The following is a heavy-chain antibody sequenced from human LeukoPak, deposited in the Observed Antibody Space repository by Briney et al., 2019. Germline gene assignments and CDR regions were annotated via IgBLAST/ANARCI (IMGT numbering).Heavy chain of an antibody. V-gene: IGHV1-2*02. D-gene: IGHD1-26*01. CDR3: ASRPFDSGSYFGYYYYGMDV. Sequence: GASVKVSCKASGYTFTGYYMHWVRQAPGQGLEWMGWINPNSGGTNYAQKFQGRVTMTRDTSISTAYMELSRPRSDDTAVYYCASRPFDSGSYFGYYYYGMDVWGQGTTVTVSS. CDR1: GYTFTGYY. CDR2: INPNSGGT. J-gene: IGHJ6*02.